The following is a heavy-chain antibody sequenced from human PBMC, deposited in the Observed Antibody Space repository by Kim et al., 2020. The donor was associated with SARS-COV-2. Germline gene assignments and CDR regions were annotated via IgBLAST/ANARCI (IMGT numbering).Heavy chain of an antibody. V-gene: IGHV1-69*13. Sequence: SVKVSCKASGGTFSSYAISWVRQAPGQGLEWMGGIIPIFGTANYAQKFQGRVTITADESTSTAYMELSSLRSEDTAVYYCARDREPGIAAAGTSPNNWFDPWGQGTLVTVSS. D-gene: IGHD6-13*01. CDR2: IIPIFGTA. CDR1: GGTFSSYA. CDR3: ARDREPGIAAAGTSPNNWFDP. J-gene: IGHJ5*02.